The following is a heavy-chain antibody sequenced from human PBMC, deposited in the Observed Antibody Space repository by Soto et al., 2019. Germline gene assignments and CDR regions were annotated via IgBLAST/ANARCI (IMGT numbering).Heavy chain of an antibody. Sequence: SETLSLTCAVYGGSFSGYYWTWIRQPPGTGLEWIGEIYHSGSTNYNPSLKSRVTISVDTSKNQFSLKLSSVTAADTAVYYCARRYGANFDYWGQGTLVTVSS. CDR2: IYHSGST. V-gene: IGHV4-34*01. D-gene: IGHD4-17*01. CDR1: GGSFSGYY. J-gene: IGHJ4*02. CDR3: ARRYGANFDY.